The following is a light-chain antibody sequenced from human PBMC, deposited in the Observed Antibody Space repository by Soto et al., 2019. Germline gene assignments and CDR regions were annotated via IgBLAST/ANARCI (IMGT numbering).Light chain of an antibody. CDR2: GNS. CDR1: SSNIGAGYD. Sequence: QSVLTQPPSVSGAPGQRVTISCTGSSSNIGAGYDVHWYQQLPGTAPKLIIYGNSNRPSGVPDRFSGSKSGTPASLAITGLQAEDEADYYCQSYDSRMSGSVVFGGGTKLTVL. V-gene: IGLV1-40*01. J-gene: IGLJ2*01. CDR3: QSYDSRMSGSVV.